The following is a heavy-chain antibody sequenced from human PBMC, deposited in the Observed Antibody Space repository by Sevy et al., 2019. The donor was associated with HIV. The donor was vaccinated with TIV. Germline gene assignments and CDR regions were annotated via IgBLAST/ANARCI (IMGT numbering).Heavy chain of an antibody. V-gene: IGHV4-61*02. D-gene: IGHD1-1*01. J-gene: IGHJ6*03. CDR3: ARGMSSGNGPDYYNCMDV. Sequence: HSETLSLTCTVSGDSISSAAFYWNWIRQPAGKGLEWIGRINTSGATNYNPSLKSRVTMSVDTSKNQFSLNLSSVIAADTAVYYCARGMSSGNGPDYYNCMDVWGKGTTVTVSS. CDR1: GDSISSAAFY. CDR2: INTSGAT.